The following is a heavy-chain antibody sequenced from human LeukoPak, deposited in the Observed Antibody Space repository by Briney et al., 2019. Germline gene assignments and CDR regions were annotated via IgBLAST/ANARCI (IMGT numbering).Heavy chain of an antibody. CDR1: GFTFSSYW. Sequence: GGSLRLSCAASGFTFSSYWMHWVRQAPGKGLVWVSRINIDGSHTTYADSVKGRFTISRDSAKNTLYLQMNSLRAEDTAVYYCAREIRLFHDYWGQGTLVTVSS. V-gene: IGHV3-74*03. J-gene: IGHJ4*02. CDR2: INIDGSHT. D-gene: IGHD2-21*01. CDR3: AREIRLFHDY.